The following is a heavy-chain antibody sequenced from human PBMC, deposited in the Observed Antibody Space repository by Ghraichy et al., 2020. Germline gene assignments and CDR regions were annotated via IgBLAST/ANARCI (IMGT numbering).Heavy chain of an antibody. CDR2: IFYSGDT. V-gene: IGHV4-31*03. CDR3: ARGQTGERRYFDF. J-gene: IGHJ4*02. Sequence: SQTLSLTCSVSGDFIRNGLYYWNWIRLRPGKGLEWMGNIFYSGDTHYHPSLQSRLSMSVDTSKNQFSLALTSVTAADTALYYCARGQTGERRYFDFWGQGTLVTVSS. D-gene: IGHD7-27*01. CDR1: GDFIRNGLYY.